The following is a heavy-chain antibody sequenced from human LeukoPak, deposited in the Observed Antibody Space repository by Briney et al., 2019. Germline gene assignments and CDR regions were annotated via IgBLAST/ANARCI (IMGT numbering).Heavy chain of an antibody. CDR1: GYTFTSYG. J-gene: IGHJ4*02. D-gene: IGHD3/OR15-3a*01. V-gene: IGHV1-8*02. Sequence: ASVKVSCKASGYTFTSYGISWVRQAPGQGLEWMGWMNPNSGNTVYAQKFQGRVTMTRNTATSTAYMELSSLGSEDTAVYYCARTDWHYFLYWGQGTLVTVSS. CDR2: MNPNSGNT. CDR3: ARTDWHYFLY.